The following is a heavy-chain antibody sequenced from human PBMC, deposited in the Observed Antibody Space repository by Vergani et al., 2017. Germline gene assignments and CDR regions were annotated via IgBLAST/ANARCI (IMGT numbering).Heavy chain of an antibody. D-gene: IGHD3-22*01. Sequence: QVQLVQSGAEVKKPGASVKVSCKASGYTFTSYYMHWVRQAPGQGLEWMGWINPNSGGTNYAQKFQGRVTMTRDTSISTAYMELSRLGSDDTAVYYCARGYDSSGYYYYYYMDVWGKGTTVTVSS. V-gene: IGHV1-2*02. CDR2: INPNSGGT. CDR3: ARGYDSSGYYYYYYMDV. CDR1: GYTFTSYY. J-gene: IGHJ6*03.